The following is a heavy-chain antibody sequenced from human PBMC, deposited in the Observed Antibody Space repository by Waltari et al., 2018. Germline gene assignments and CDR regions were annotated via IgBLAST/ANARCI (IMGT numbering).Heavy chain of an antibody. CDR2: IIPIFRTP. Sequence: QVQLAQSGAEVKKPGSSLKVSCKASGGSFSSYAISWVRQFPGQGLEWMGGIIPIFRTPNYAQKFLDRVTITAEESTNTVYMELRSLRPEDTAVYYCARSPGERWLQMFFDYWAREPWSPSPQ. CDR3: ARSPGERWLQMFFDY. CDR1: GGSFSSYA. V-gene: IGHV1-69*01. J-gene: IGHJ4*02. D-gene: IGHD5-12*01.